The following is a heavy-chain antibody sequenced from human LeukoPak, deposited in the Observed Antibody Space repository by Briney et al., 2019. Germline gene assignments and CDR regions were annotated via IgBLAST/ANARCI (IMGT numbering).Heavy chain of an antibody. CDR1: GYSFTSYW. D-gene: IGHD2-2*01. V-gene: IGHV5-51*01. CDR3: ASPATFCISTNCTFHH. J-gene: IGHJ1*01. Sequence: ESLLISCKGSGYSFTSYWIGWVRQMPGKGLEWMGIIYPGDSDTRYSPSFQGQVTNSADKSISTAYLQWSSLKASDSAMYYCASPATFCISTNCTFHHWGQGT. CDR2: IYPGDSDT.